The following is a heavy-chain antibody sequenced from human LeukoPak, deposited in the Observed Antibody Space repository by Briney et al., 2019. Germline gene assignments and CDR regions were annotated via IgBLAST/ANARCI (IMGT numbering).Heavy chain of an antibody. D-gene: IGHD4-11*01. CDR3: ARAGRVTTVYNWFDP. J-gene: IGHJ5*02. CDR1: GYTFTSYA. CDR2: INTNTGNP. V-gene: IGHV7-4-1*02. Sequence: GASVKVSCKASGYTFTSYAMNWVRQAPGQGLEWMGWINTNTGNPTYAQGFTGRFVFSLDISVSTAYLQISSLKAEDTAVYYCARAGRVTTVYNWFDPWGQGTLVTVSS.